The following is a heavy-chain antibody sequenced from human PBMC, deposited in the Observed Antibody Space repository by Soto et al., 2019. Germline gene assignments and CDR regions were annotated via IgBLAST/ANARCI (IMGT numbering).Heavy chain of an antibody. Sequence: TLSLTCTVSGDPITSYFWTWLRQPAGKGLEWIGHVFPGGPTSHNSSLKSRVSMSVDTSKNQFSLTLTSVTAADTAVYYCARTLSGFTYGSRQFYFDYWGQGTLVTVSS. D-gene: IGHD3-10*01. CDR1: GDPITSYF. CDR2: VFPGGPT. CDR3: ARTLSGFTYGSRQFYFDY. V-gene: IGHV4-4*07. J-gene: IGHJ4*02.